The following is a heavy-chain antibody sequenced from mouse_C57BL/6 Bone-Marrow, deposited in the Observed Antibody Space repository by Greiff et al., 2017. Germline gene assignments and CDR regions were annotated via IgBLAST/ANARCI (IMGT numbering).Heavy chain of an antibody. CDR3: ARSEASSFGSSLYFDV. CDR2: IYPGGGYT. D-gene: IGHD1-1*01. CDR1: GYTFTNYW. V-gene: IGHV1-63*01. J-gene: IGHJ1*03. Sequence: QVQLQQSGAELVRPGTSVKMSCKASGYTFTNYWIGWAKQRPGHGLEWIGDIYPGGGYTNYNEKFKGKATLTADKSSSTAYMQFSSLTSEDSAIYYCARSEASSFGSSLYFDVWGTGTTVTVSS.